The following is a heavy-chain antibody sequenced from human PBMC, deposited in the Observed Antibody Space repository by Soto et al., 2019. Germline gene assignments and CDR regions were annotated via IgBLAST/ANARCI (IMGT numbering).Heavy chain of an antibody. J-gene: IGHJ6*02. CDR1: GFTFSSYC. CDR3: AKDQWLENYYYGMDV. CDR2: ISYDGSNK. D-gene: IGHD6-19*01. V-gene: IGHV3-30*18. Sequence: GGSLRLSSAASGFTFSSYCMHWVRQAPGKGLEWVAVISYDGSNKYYADSVKGRFTISRDNSKNTLYLQMNSLRAEDTAVYYCAKDQWLENYYYGMDVWGQGTTVTVSS.